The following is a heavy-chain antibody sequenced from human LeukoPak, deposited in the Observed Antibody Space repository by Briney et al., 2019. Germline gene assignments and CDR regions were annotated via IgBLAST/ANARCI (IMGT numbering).Heavy chain of an antibody. CDR1: GRSISSGGYY. CDR3: ARDQASVAGYFDY. CDR2: IYYSGST. D-gene: IGHD6-19*01. Sequence: KTSQTLSLTCTVSGRSISSGGYYWSWIRPHPGKGLEWSGYIYYSGSTYYNPSLKSRVTISVDTSKNQFSLKLSSVTAADTAVYYCARDQASVAGYFDYWGQGTLVTVSS. V-gene: IGHV4-31*03. J-gene: IGHJ4*02.